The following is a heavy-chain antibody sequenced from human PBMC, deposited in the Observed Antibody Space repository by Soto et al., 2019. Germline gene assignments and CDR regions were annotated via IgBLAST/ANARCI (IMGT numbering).Heavy chain of an antibody. J-gene: IGHJ4*02. Sequence: ASVKVSCKVSGYTLTELSMHWVRQAPGKGLEWMGGFDPEDGETIYAQKFQGRVTMTEDTSTDTAYMELSSLRSEDTAVYYCVKALGSGWSHFDYWGQGTLVTVS. V-gene: IGHV1-24*01. D-gene: IGHD6-19*01. CDR1: GYTLTELS. CDR2: FDPEDGET. CDR3: VKALGSGWSHFDY.